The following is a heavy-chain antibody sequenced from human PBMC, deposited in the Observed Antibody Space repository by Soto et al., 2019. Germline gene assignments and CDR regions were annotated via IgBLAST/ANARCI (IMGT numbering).Heavy chain of an antibody. D-gene: IGHD2-2*01. J-gene: IGHJ4*02. CDR2: IKRDGSEK. CDR3: ARDRDLAVPAAVIDFDS. V-gene: IGHV3-7*01. CDR1: RSFW. Sequence: RSFWIWWVREAPEKGLEWVANIKRDGSEKYYVDSVKGRFAISRDNAKNSLYLQMNSLRADDTAVYYCARDRDLAVPAAVIDFDSWGQGTLVTVSS.